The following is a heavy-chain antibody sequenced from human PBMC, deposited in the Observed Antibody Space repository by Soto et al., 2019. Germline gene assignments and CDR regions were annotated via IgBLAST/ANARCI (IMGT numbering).Heavy chain of an antibody. V-gene: IGHV3-74*01. Sequence: GGSLRLSCAASGFTFSSYWMHWVRQAPGKGLVWVSRINSDGSSTSYADSVKGRFTISRDNAKNTLYLQMNSLRAEDTAVYYCARDRGWLRPNTWFDPWGQGTLVTVSS. CDR3: ARDRGWLRPNTWFDP. CDR1: GFTFSSYW. D-gene: IGHD5-12*01. J-gene: IGHJ5*02. CDR2: INSDGSST.